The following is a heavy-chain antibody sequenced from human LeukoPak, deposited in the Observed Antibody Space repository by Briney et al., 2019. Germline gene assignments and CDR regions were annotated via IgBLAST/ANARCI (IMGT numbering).Heavy chain of an antibody. Sequence: GGSLRLSCAASGFTFSNHWMSWVRQAPGKGLQWVANIKQDGSSIYYVDSVRGRFTISRDNARNSLYLQTNSLRAEDTAVYYCVRDVDYWGQGTLVTVSS. CDR1: GFTFSNHW. J-gene: IGHJ4*02. CDR2: IKQDGSSI. V-gene: IGHV3-7*01. CDR3: VRDVDY.